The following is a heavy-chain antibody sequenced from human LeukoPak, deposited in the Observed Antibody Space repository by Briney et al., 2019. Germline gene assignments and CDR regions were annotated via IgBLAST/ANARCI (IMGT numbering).Heavy chain of an antibody. Sequence: PSETLSLTCAVYIDSFSNYHWNWIRQTPAKGMEWIGEVNESGGTNISPSLRSRVILSVDTSKNQFSLKVRSVTAADTAVYYCTRRPHTDPGWVDPWGKGTLVTVSS. V-gene: IGHV4-34*01. CDR1: IDSFSNYH. D-gene: IGHD5-18*01. CDR2: VNESGGT. J-gene: IGHJ5*02. CDR3: TRRPHTDPGWVDP.